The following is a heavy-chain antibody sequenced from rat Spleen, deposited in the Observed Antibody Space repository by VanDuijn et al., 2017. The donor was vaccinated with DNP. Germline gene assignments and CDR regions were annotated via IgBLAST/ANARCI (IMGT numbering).Heavy chain of an antibody. Sequence: YGVSWVRQPPGKGLEWIGAIWSGGSTDYNSGLKSRLSITRDTSKSQVLLKMNSLQTEDTAMYFCARFITTVAISYWNFDFWGPGTMVTVSS. V-gene: IGHV2-16*01. CDR1: YG. CDR2: IWSGGST. J-gene: IGHJ1*01. D-gene: IGHD1-2*01. CDR3: ARFITTVAISYWNFDF.